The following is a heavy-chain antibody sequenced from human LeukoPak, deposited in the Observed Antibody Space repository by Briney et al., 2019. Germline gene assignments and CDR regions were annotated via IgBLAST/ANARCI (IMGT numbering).Heavy chain of an antibody. J-gene: IGHJ6*02. D-gene: IGHD3-10*01. Sequence: ASVKVSCEASGYTFNYYGITWVRQAPGQGLEWMGWVSAYSGNTNYAQKFQGRVTMTADTFTTTAYMELRSLRYDDAAVYYCARWNYYGSGRDYYYGMDVWGQGTTVTVSS. V-gene: IGHV1-18*01. CDR3: ARWNYYGSGRDYYYGMDV. CDR1: GYTFNYYG. CDR2: VSAYSGNT.